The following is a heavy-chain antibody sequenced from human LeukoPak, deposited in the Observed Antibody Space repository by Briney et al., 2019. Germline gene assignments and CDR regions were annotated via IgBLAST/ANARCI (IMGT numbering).Heavy chain of an antibody. Sequence: SETLSLTCAVYGGSFSGYYWSWIRQPPGKGLEWIREINHSGSTNYNPSLKSRVTISVDTSKNQFSLKLSSVTAADTAVYYCARGGIVVVPAACDYWGQGTLVTVSS. CDR1: GGSFSGYY. CDR3: ARGGIVVVPAACDY. CDR2: INHSGST. D-gene: IGHD2-2*01. J-gene: IGHJ4*02. V-gene: IGHV4-34*01.